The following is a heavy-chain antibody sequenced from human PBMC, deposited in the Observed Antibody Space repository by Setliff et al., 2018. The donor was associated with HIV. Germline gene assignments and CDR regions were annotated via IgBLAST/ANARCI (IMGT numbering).Heavy chain of an antibody. CDR2: MNPNNGNT. V-gene: IGHV1-8*01. Sequence: ASVKVSCKASGYTFTKFDINWVRQATGQGLEWMGWMNPNNGNTGFAQKFQGRVTMTRNTSISTAYMELRSLRSEDTAVYFCARTWGAGVTGYWFEPWGQGTRVTVSS. CDR3: ARTWGAGVTGYWFEP. J-gene: IGHJ5*02. D-gene: IGHD3-9*01. CDR1: GYTFTKFD.